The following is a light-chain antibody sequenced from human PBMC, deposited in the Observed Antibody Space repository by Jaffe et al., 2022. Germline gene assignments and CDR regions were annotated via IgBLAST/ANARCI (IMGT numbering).Light chain of an antibody. J-gene: IGKJ1*01. CDR2: GAS. Sequence: EIVMTQSPATLSVSPGERATLSCRASQSIGTNLAWYQQKPRQAPRLLIYGASIRDTGIPTRFSGSGSGTEFTLTISSLQSEDLAIYYCQQFDDWPPGTFGQGTKVEIK. V-gene: IGKV3-15*01. CDR3: QQFDDWPPGT. CDR1: QSIGTN.